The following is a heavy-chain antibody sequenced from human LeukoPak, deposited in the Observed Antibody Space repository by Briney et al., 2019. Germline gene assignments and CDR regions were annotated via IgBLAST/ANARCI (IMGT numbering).Heavy chain of an antibody. CDR3: AREFPHDYGDYVGPPKDWFDP. V-gene: IGHV1-8*01. CDR2: MNPNSGNT. Sequence: GASVKVSCKASGYTFTSYDINWVRQATGQGLEWMGWMNPNSGNTAYTQKSQGRVTMTRNTPISTAYMELSSLRSEDTAVYYCAREFPHDYGDYVGPPKDWFDPWGQGTLVTVSS. D-gene: IGHD4-17*01. CDR1: GYTFTSYD. J-gene: IGHJ5*02.